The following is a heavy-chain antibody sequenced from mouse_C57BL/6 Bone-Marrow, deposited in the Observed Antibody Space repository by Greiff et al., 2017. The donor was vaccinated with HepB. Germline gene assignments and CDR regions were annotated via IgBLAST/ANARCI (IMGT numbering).Heavy chain of an antibody. J-gene: IGHJ3*01. Sequence: VQLQQSGPELVKPGASVKMSCKTSGYTFTSYWMHWVKQRPGQGLEWIGAIYPGNSDTSYNQKFKGKAKLTAVISASTAYMELSSLTNEDSAVYYCSSSYSAYWGQGTLVTVSA. CDR2: IYPGNSDT. V-gene: IGHV1-5*01. D-gene: IGHD1-1*01. CDR3: SSSYSAY. CDR1: GYTFTSYW.